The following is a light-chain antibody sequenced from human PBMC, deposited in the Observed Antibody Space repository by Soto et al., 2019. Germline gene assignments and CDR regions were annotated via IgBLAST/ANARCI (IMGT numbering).Light chain of an antibody. Sequence: EIVLTQSPGTLSLSPGERATLSCRASQSVSSSYLAWYQQKPGQAPRLVIHGASSRATGIPDRFSGSGSGTDFTLTISRLEPEDFAVYYCQVYGSSPLTFGQGTKLEI. CDR1: QSVSSSY. CDR3: QVYGSSPLT. J-gene: IGKJ2*01. CDR2: GAS. V-gene: IGKV3-20*01.